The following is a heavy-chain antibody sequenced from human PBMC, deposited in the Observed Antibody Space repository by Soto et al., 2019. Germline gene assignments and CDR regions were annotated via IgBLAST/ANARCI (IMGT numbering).Heavy chain of an antibody. CDR1: GYTLTELS. CDR3: ATKAVKLEDTAFDY. J-gene: IGHJ4*02. CDR2: FDPEDGET. V-gene: IGHV1-24*01. D-gene: IGHD5-18*01. Sequence: ASVKVSCKVSGYTLTELSMHWVRQAPGKGLEWMGGFDPEDGETIYAQKFQGRVTMTEDTSTDTAYMELSSLRSEDTAVYYCATKAVKLEDTAFDYWGQGTLVTVSS.